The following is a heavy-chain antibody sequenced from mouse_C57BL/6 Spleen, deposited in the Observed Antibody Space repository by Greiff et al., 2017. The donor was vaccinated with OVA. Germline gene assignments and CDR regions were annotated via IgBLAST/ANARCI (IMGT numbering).Heavy chain of an antibody. CDR3: TRGAY. V-gene: IGHV1-15*01. CDR2: IDPETGGT. Sequence: QVHVKQSGAELVRPGASVTLSCKASGYTFTDYEMHWVKQTPVHGLEWIGAIDPETGGTAYNQKFKGKAILTADKSSSTAYMELRSLTSEDFAVYYCTRGAYWGQGTLVTVSA. J-gene: IGHJ3*01. CDR1: GYTFTDYE.